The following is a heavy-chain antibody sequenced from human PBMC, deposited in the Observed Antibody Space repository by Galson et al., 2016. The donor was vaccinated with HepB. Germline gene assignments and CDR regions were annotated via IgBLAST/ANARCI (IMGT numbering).Heavy chain of an antibody. V-gene: IGHV3-23*01. CDR2: ISSSGGFT. CDR3: AKTHSDNSPRNYYYYGMDV. J-gene: IGHJ6*02. Sequence: SLRLSCAASGFTFSSYAMSWVRQAPGKGLEWVSSISSSGGFTYDAESLKGRFTISRDNSKNTLYLQMNSLRAEDRAVYYCAKTHSDNSPRNYYYYGMDVWGQGTTVAVSS. D-gene: IGHD1-1*01. CDR1: GFTFSSYA.